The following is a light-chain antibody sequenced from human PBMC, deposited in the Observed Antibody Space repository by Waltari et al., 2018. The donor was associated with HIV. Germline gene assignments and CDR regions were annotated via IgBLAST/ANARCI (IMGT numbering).Light chain of an antibody. J-gene: IGKJ4*01. CDR1: QSISNN. V-gene: IGKV3-15*01. CDR2: GAS. CDR3: QQYNKWPPLT. Sequence: EIVMTQSPVTQSVSPGDRASLSCRASQSISNNLAWYQHKPGQAPRLLIYGASTRATGIPARFSGSGSGTDFTLSISSLQSEDFAVYYCQQYNKWPPLTFGGGTKVEIK.